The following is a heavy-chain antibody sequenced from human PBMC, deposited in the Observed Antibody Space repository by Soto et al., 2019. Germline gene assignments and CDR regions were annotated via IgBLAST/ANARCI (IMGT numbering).Heavy chain of an antibody. D-gene: IGHD3-22*01. Sequence: EASLRLSCAASGFIFSDHCMDWVRQAPGKGLEWVGRSRNKVNSYTTEYAASVRGRFTISTDDSGNSPYLHMNILAIEDSAVYYCTRSDDSGYGPYWGQGT. J-gene: IGHJ4*02. CDR3: TRSDDSGYGPY. CDR1: GFIFSDHC. V-gene: IGHV3-72*01. CDR2: SRNKVNSYTT.